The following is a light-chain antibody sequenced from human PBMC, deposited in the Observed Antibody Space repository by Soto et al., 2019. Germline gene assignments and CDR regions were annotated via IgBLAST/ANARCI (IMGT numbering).Light chain of an antibody. J-gene: IGKJ1*01. CDR2: GAS. CDR3: QQYNEWPET. V-gene: IGKV3-15*01. CDR1: HSVRSS. Sequence: EIVMTQSPATLSVSPCERATLSSRASHSVRSSLAWYQQKPGQAPRLLIHGASTRATGIPGRFSGSGSGTEFTLIISSLQSEDFAVYYCQQYNEWPETFGHGTKVDI.